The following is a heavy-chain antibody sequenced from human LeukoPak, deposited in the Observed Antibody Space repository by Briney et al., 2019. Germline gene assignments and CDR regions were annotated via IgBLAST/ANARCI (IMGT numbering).Heavy chain of an antibody. Sequence: GGSLRLSCAASGFAVSSNYMSWVRQAPGKGLEWVSVIYSGGSTYYADSVKGRFTISRDNSKNTLYLQMNSLRAEDTVVYYCARDMSGSYSPNDYWGQGTLVTVSS. CDR2: IYSGGST. CDR1: GFAVSSNY. J-gene: IGHJ4*02. CDR3: ARDMSGSYSPNDY. D-gene: IGHD1-26*01. V-gene: IGHV3-53*01.